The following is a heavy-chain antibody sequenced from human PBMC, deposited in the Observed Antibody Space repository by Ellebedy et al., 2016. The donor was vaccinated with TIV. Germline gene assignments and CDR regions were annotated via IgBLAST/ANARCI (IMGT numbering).Heavy chain of an antibody. D-gene: IGHD3-22*01. V-gene: IGHV4-34*01. CDR3: ARGSHYMIAVVITSDAFDI. J-gene: IGHJ3*02. CDR2: IDHSGIH. Sequence: MPSETLSLTCTVSGGSFGDYHWSWFRQSPGTGLEWIGEIDHSGIHTYNPSLKSRINMSVDTSNNLFSHSLKSVIAADTAVYYCARGSHYMIAVVITSDAFDIWGQGTMVTVSS. CDR1: GGSFGDYH.